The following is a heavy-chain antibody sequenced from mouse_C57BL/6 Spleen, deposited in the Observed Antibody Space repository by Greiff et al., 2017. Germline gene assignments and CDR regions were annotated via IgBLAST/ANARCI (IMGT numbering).Heavy chain of an antibody. J-gene: IGHJ2*01. CDR1: GYTFTDYN. CDR3: ARRTTVYGSSLYYFDY. CDR2: INPNNGGT. Sequence: EVQLQQSGPELVKPGASVKIPCKASGYTFTDYNMDWVKQSHGKSLEWIGDINPNNGGTIYNQKFKGKATLTVDKSSSTAYMELRSLTSEDTAVYYCARRTTVYGSSLYYFDYWGQGTTLTVSS. D-gene: IGHD1-1*01. V-gene: IGHV1-18*01.